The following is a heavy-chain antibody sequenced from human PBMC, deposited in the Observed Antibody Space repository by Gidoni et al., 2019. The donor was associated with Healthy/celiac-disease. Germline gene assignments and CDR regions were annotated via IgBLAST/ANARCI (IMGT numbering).Heavy chain of an antibody. V-gene: IGHV5-51*01. CDR1: GYSFTSYW. J-gene: IGHJ4*02. CDR2: IYPGDSDT. D-gene: IGHD4-17*01. CDR3: ATLDTYGDYPLTLDY. Sequence: EVQLVQSGAEVKTPGASLKISCKGSGYSFTSYWIGWVRQMPGKGLEWMGIIYPGDSDTRYSPSFQGQVTISADKSISTAYLQWSSLKASDTAMYYCATLDTYGDYPLTLDYWGQGTLVTVSS.